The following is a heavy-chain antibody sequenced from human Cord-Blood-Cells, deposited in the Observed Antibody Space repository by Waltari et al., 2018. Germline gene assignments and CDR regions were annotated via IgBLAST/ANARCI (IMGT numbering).Heavy chain of an antibody. Sequence: EVQLLESGGGLVQPGGSLRLSCAASGFTFRSSAMSWVRKAPGKGLEWVSDIRGSGGSTYYADSVKGRFTISRDNSKNTLYLQMNSLRAEDTAVYYCAKAYDYSNYFFDYWGQGTLVTVSS. D-gene: IGHD4-4*01. CDR1: GFTFRSSA. CDR2: IRGSGGST. CDR3: AKAYDYSNYFFDY. V-gene: IGHV3-23*01. J-gene: IGHJ4*02.